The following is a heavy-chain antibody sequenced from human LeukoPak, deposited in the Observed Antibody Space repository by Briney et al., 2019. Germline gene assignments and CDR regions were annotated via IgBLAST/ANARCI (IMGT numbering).Heavy chain of an antibody. CDR2: IYTSGST. D-gene: IGHD6-19*01. CDR1: GGSISSYY. V-gene: IGHV4-4*07. J-gene: IGHJ5*02. Sequence: SETLSLTCTVSGGSISSYYWSWIRQPAGKGLEWIGRIYTSGSTNYNPSLKSRVTMSVDTSKNQFSLKLSSVTAADTAVYYCATKGGYSSGYNWFDPWGQGTLVTVSS. CDR3: ATKGGYSSGYNWFDP.